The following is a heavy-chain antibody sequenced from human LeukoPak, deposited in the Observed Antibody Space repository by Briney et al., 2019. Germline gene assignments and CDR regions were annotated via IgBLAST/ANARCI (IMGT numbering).Heavy chain of an antibody. CDR2: IHADGGRT. CDR1: GFAFADYA. D-gene: IGHD2/OR15-2a*01. CDR3: STWAFYHGLDV. Sequence: GALRLSCAASGFAFADYAMHRVRQIPGKGLECVAHIHADGGRTFYADSVKGRFTVSRDNGKNSLFLQMDSLTSDDTALYYCSTWAFYHGLDVWGQGAAVIVSS. J-gene: IGHJ6*02. V-gene: IGHV3-43*02.